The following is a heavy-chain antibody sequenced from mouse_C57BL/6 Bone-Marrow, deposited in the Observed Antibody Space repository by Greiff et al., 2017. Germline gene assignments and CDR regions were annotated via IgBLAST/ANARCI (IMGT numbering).Heavy chain of an antibody. CDR1: GYTFTEYS. D-gene: IGHD1-1*01. V-gene: IGHV1-62-2*01. Sequence: QVQLQQSGAELVKPGASVKLSCKASGYTFTEYSIHWVKQRSGQGLEWIGWFYPGSGSIKYNEKFKDKATLTADKSSSTVYMELSRLTSEDSAVYYGAGHSLYDYGSRGYYAMDYWGQGTSVTVSS. CDR2: FYPGSGSI. CDR3: AGHSLYDYGSRGYYAMDY. J-gene: IGHJ4*01.